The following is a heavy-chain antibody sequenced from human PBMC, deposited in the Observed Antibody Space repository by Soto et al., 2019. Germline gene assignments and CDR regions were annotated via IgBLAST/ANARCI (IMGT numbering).Heavy chain of an antibody. D-gene: IGHD3-22*01. V-gene: IGHV4-31*02. CDR2: IHYSGRT. CDR3: ARYYFDSSGYSNWFDP. Sequence: WTWIRQHPGKGLEGIAYIHYSGRTYYNPSLTSRVTISVDTSNNQFSLKLSSVTAADTAVYYCARYYFDSSGYSNWFDPWGQGTLVTVSS. J-gene: IGHJ5*02.